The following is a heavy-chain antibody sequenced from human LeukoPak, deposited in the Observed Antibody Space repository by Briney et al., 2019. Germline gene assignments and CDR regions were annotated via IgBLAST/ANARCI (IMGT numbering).Heavy chain of an antibody. CDR1: GGSISSSSYY. CDR2: INHSGST. CDR3: RTQNYDFWSGPSHYGMDV. J-gene: IGHJ6*02. D-gene: IGHD3-3*01. Sequence: PSETLSLTCTVSGGSISSSSYYWGWIRQPPGKGLEWIGEINHSGSTNYNPSLKSRVTISVDTSKNQFSLKLSSVTAADTAVYYCRTQNYDFWSGPSHYGMDVWGQGTTVTVSS. V-gene: IGHV4-39*07.